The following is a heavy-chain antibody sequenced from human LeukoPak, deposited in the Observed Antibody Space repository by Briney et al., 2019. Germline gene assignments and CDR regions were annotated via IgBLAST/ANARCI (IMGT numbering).Heavy chain of an antibody. V-gene: IGHV4-59*01. Sequence: SETLSLTCTASDDSISRDFWTWIRQPPGKGLEWIGYIRYSGRTGYNPSLKSRVTISIQTSKNQFSLKLTSVTAADTAIYYCARLPDVSGWPFDYWGQGILVTVSS. CDR3: ARLPDVSGWPFDY. CDR1: DDSISRDF. D-gene: IGHD6-19*01. CDR2: IRYSGRT. J-gene: IGHJ4*02.